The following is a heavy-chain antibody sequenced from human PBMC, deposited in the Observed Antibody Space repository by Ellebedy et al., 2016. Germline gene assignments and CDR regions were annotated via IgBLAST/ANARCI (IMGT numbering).Heavy chain of an antibody. CDR2: ISGSGTTI. D-gene: IGHD3-22*01. J-gene: IGHJ2*01. CDR1: GFIFSDYY. Sequence: GGSLRLSCVASGFIFSDYYMSWIRQAPGKGLEWVSYISGSGTTIFYADSVKGRFTISRDNAKNSLYLQMSSLRAEDTAVYYCARGPNQYSYDSSGSSIGGFDLWGRGTLVTVSS. CDR3: ARGPNQYSYDSSGSSIGGFDL. V-gene: IGHV3-11*01.